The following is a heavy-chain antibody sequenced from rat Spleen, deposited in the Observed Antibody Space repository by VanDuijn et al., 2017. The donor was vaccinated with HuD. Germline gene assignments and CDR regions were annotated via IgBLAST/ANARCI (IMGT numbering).Heavy chain of an antibody. J-gene: IGHJ2*01. CDR2: IIYDGSST. Sequence: EVQLVESGGGLVQPGRSLKVSCAASGFNFNDYWMGWVRQAPKKGLEWVATIIYDGSSTYYRDSVKGRFTISRDNAKSTLYLQMSKLGSEDTAIYYCVREERGVDHWGQGVMVTVSS. V-gene: IGHV5-22*01. CDR1: GFNFNDYW. CDR3: VREERGVDH.